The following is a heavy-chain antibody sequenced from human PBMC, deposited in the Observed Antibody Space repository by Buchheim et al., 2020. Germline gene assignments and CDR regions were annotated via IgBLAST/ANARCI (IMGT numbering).Heavy chain of an antibody. V-gene: IGHV3-21*01. J-gene: IGHJ4*02. D-gene: IGHD3-10*01. CDR3: ARDLDYYGSGSYLDY. Sequence: EVQLVESGGGLVKPGGSLRLSCAASGFTFSSYSMNWVRQAPGKGLEWVSSISSSSSYIYYADSVKGRFTISRDNAKNSLYLQMNSLRAEDTAVYYCARDLDYYGSGSYLDYWGQGTL. CDR2: ISSSSSYI. CDR1: GFTFSSYS.